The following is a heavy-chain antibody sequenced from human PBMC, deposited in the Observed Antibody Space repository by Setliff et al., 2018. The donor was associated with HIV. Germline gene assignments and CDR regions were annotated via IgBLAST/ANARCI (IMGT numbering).Heavy chain of an antibody. V-gene: IGHV3-21*01. CDR2: ISSSSNYI. D-gene: IGHD4-17*01. CDR1: GFTFDRYT. J-gene: IGHJ4*02. CDR3: ARPYGDY. Sequence: PGGSLRLSCAASGFTFDRYTIHWVRQAPGKGLEWVSSISSSSNYIYYADSVRGRFTISRDNAKNSLYLQMNRLRAEDTAVYYCARPYGDYWGQGTLVTVSS.